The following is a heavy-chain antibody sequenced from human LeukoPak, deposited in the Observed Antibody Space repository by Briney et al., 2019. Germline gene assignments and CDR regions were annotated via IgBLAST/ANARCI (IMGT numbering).Heavy chain of an antibody. D-gene: IGHD1-26*01. V-gene: IGHV3-33*08. J-gene: IGHJ4*02. CDR1: GFTFSSYG. CDR2: IWYGGSNK. Sequence: QTGGSLRLSCAASGFTFSSYGMHWVRQAPGKGLEWVAVIWYGGSNKYYADSVKGRFTISRDNSKNTLYLQMNSLRAEDTAVYYCARDPSSGSYYSWGQGTLVTVSS. CDR3: ARDPSSGSYYS.